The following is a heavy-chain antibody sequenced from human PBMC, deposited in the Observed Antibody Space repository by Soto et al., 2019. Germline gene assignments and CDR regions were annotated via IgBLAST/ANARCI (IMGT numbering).Heavy chain of an antibody. CDR1: GCSISNCS. J-gene: IGHJ5*02. V-gene: IGHV4-59*01. CDR3: ARGGTYRSLLILDRFAP. Sequence: SQPLSLTCSVGGCSISNCSWSWIRQTPGKGLEWIGYNSYTGRPNYNPSLRSRVTISVDTSKNQVSLKLSSATAADTAVYFCARGGTYRSLLILDRFAPRGQGTLVTVSS. CDR2: NSYTGRP. D-gene: IGHD6-13*01.